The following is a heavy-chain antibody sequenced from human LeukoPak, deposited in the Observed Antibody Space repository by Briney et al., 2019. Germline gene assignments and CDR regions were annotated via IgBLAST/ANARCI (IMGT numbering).Heavy chain of an antibody. CDR3: ASSLAGLSVAGSSCDY. Sequence: ASVKVSCKASGYTFTGYCMRWVRQAPGQGLEWMGWINPNSGGTNYAQKFQGRVTMTRDTSISTAYMELSRLRSDDTAVYYCASSLAGLSVAGSSCDYWGQGTLVTVSS. CDR2: INPNSGGT. V-gene: IGHV1-2*02. J-gene: IGHJ4*02. CDR1: GYTFTGYC. D-gene: IGHD6-19*01.